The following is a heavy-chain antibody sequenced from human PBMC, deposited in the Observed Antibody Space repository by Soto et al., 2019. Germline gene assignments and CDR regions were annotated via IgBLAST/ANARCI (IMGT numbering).Heavy chain of an antibody. D-gene: IGHD3-22*01. Sequence: QVQLVESGGGLVQPGGSLRLSCAASGFPFSDYYMSWIRQAPGKGLEWLSYISSSGSTTIFYADSVKGRFTISRDNTKNSVYLQMSGLRAEDTAVYYCAISRRSWLFDYWGQGTLVTVSS. CDR3: AISRRSWLFDY. CDR1: GFPFSDYY. CDR2: ISSSGSTTI. V-gene: IGHV3-11*01. J-gene: IGHJ4*02.